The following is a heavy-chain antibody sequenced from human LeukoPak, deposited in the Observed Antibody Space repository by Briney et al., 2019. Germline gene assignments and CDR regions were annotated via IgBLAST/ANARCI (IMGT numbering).Heavy chain of an antibody. D-gene: IGHD3-10*01. CDR2: IHDSGST. CDR3: ASGYGSGSYYYGWFDP. J-gene: IGHJ5*02. Sequence: PSETLSLTCTVSGGSISSGDYHWNWIRQPPGKGLEWIGFIHDSGSTYYNPSLKSRVTISRDMPKKQFSLKLTSVTAADTAVYYCASGYGSGSYYYGWFDPWGQGTLVTVSS. V-gene: IGHV4-30-4*01. CDR1: GGSISSGDYH.